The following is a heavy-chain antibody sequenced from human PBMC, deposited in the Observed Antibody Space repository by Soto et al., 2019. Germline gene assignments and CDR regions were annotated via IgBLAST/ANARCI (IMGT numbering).Heavy chain of an antibody. V-gene: IGHV4-59*01. J-gene: IGHJ3*01. D-gene: IGHD5-12*01. CDR2: IYYNGVTSYIT. Sequence: SETLSLTCTVSGGYISTFYWSWIRQPPGKALEWIGYIYYNGVTSYITNYNPSLKSRVTLSIDTTRDQFSLKLNSVTAADTAVYFCAREVFLRLYDSGYDYPDGAFDLCGQGTMVTV. CDR1: GGYISTFY. CDR3: AREVFLRLYDSGYDYPDGAFDL.